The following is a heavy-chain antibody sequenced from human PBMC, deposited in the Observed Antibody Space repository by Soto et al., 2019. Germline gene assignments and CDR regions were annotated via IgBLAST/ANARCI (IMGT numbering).Heavy chain of an antibody. CDR1: GYTFTSYY. V-gene: IGHV1-46*01. J-gene: IGHJ4*02. Sequence: QVQLVQSGAEVKKPGASVKVSCKASGYTFTSYYMHWVRQAPGQGLEWMGIINPSGGSTSYAQKFEGRGTMTGDTPTRRVYRELSSRSSEATAVYYCARDIKTTPRARFSSSFDYGAQGTLVTVPS. CDR3: ARDIKTTPRARFSSSFDY. CDR2: INPSGGST. D-gene: IGHD3-3*01.